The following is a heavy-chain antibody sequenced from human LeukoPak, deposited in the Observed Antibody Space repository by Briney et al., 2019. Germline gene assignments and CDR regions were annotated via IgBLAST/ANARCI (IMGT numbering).Heavy chain of an antibody. J-gene: IGHJ6*02. CDR1: GFTVSSNY. D-gene: IGHD6-19*01. Sequence: GGSLRLSCAASGFTVSSNYMSWVRQAPGKGLEWVSVIYSGGGTYYADSVKGRFTISRDNSKNTLYLQMNSLRAEDTAVYYCARDARIAVGSYYYYGMDVWGQGTTVTVSS. V-gene: IGHV3-66*01. CDR2: IYSGGGT. CDR3: ARDARIAVGSYYYYGMDV.